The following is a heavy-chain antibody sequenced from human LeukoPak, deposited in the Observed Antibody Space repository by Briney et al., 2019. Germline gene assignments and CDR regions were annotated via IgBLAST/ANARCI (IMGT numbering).Heavy chain of an antibody. CDR2: IIPIFGTA. CDR3: ARGFVSGYYDKYYFDY. CDR1: GGTFSSYA. V-gene: IGHV1-69*13. D-gene: IGHD3-3*01. Sequence: ASVKASCKASGGTFSSYAISWVRQAPGQGLEWMGGIIPIFGTANYAQKFQGRVTITADESTSTAYMELSSLRSEDTAVYYCARGFVSGYYDKYYFDYWGQGTLVTVSS. J-gene: IGHJ4*02.